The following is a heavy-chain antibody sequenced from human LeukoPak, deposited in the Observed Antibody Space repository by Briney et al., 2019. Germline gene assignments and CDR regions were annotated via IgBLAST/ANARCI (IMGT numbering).Heavy chain of an antibody. D-gene: IGHD2-15*01. V-gene: IGHV4-59*01. Sequence: SETLSLTCTVSGGSISSYYWNWIRQPPGKGLEWIGYIYYSGSTNYNPSLKSRVSISVDTSKNQFSLKLSSVTAADTAVYYCAREGRYCSGGTCLYYFDYWGQGTLVTVSS. J-gene: IGHJ4*02. CDR1: GGSISSYY. CDR2: IYYSGST. CDR3: AREGRYCSGGTCLYYFDY.